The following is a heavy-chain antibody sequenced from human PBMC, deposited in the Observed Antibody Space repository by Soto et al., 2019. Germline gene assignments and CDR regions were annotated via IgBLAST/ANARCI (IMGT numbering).Heavy chain of an antibody. CDR1: GYTFTTYY. Sequence: HVQLVQSGTEVKRPGASVRVSCMVYGYTFTTYYIHWVRQAPGQGLEWMGWIDPRSGGTVYEQKFQGRVTMTRDTSISTVYMDLSGLTSDDTALYYCATDDYGIFPYWGQGSLVTVSS. J-gene: IGHJ4*02. CDR2: IDPRSGGT. CDR3: ATDDYGIFPY. V-gene: IGHV1-2*02. D-gene: IGHD3-10*01.